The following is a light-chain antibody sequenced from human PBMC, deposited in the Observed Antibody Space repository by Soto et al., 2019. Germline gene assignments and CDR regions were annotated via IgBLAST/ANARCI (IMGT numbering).Light chain of an antibody. Sequence: TLSLSPGERATLSCRTSQTVRNNYLAWYRQNPGQAPTLLIWGASSRAGGIPDRFRGSGSGTDFTLTISRMEPEDFAVYYCQQYGSSTRTFGQGTKVEIK. CDR2: GAS. J-gene: IGKJ2*01. V-gene: IGKV3-20*01. CDR3: QQYGSSTRT. CDR1: QTVRNNY.